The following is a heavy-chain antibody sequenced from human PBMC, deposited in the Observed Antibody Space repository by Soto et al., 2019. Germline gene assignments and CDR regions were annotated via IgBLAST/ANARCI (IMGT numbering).Heavy chain of an antibody. V-gene: IGHV3-21*01. Sequence: GSLRLSCAASGFTFSSYSMNWVRQAPGKGLEWVSSISSSSSYIYYADSVKGRFTISRDNAKNSLYLQMNSLRAEDTAVYYCAGITMVRDYGMDVWGQGTTVTV. CDR1: GFTFSSYS. CDR2: ISSSSSYI. J-gene: IGHJ6*02. CDR3: AGITMVRDYGMDV. D-gene: IGHD3-10*01.